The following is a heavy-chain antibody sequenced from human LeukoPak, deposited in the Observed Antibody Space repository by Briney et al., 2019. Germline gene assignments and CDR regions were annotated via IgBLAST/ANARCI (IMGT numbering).Heavy chain of an antibody. J-gene: IGHJ6*03. Sequence: GGSLRLSCTASGFTFSNNWVHWVRQAPEKGLVWVSRINRDGSFKTYADLVKGRFTISRDNSKNTLYLQMNSLRAEDTAVYYCARDWAPYGSDYYYMDVWGKGTTVTVSS. CDR2: INRDGSFK. CDR1: GFTFSNNW. CDR3: ARDWAPYGSDYYYMDV. V-gene: IGHV3-74*01. D-gene: IGHD4-17*01.